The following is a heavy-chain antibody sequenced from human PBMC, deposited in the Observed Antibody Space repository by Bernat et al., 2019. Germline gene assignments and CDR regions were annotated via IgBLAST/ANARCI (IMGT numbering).Heavy chain of an antibody. CDR3: ARDDPTQPSPLDY. J-gene: IGHJ4*02. V-gene: IGHV3-30-3*01. CDR2: TSYDASNK. CDR1: GFTFSSYD. D-gene: IGHD4-11*01. Sequence: QVQLVESGGGVVQPGRSLRLSCAASGFTFSSYDMHWVHQAPGKGLEWVAVTSYDASNKYYADSVKGRFTISRDNSKKTLYLQMNSLRAEDTAVYYCARDDPTQPSPLDYWGQGTLVTVSS.